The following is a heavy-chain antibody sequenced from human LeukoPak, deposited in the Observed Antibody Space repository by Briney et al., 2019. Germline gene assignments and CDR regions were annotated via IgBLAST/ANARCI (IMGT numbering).Heavy chain of an antibody. V-gene: IGHV3-33*01. CDR3: AREVAPLYFHYGMDV. D-gene: IGHD2-21*01. Sequence: GKSLRLSCAASGFTFSSYGTHWVRQAPGKGLEWLAVTWYDGRNNYYAASVKGRFTISRDDSKTTVYLLMNSLRAEDTAVYYCAREVAPLYFHYGMDVWGEGTTVTVSS. CDR2: TWYDGRNN. CDR1: GFTFSSYG. J-gene: IGHJ6*01.